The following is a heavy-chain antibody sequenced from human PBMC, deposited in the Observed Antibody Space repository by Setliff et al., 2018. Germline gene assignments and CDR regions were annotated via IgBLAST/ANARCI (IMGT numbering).Heavy chain of an antibody. D-gene: IGHD3-22*01. Sequence: GGSLRLSCAASGFTFSSYGMHWVRQAPGKGLEWVAFIRYDGSNKYYADSVKGRFTISRDNAKNSLYLQMNSLRAEDTAVYYCAKESIDYYDSSGSLSTPFDYWGQGTLVTVSS. CDR2: IRYDGSNK. V-gene: IGHV3-30*02. CDR1: GFTFSSYG. J-gene: IGHJ4*02. CDR3: AKESIDYYDSSGSLSTPFDY.